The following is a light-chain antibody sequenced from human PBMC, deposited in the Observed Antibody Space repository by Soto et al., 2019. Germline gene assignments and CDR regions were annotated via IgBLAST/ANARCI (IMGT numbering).Light chain of an antibody. J-gene: IGLJ1*01. V-gene: IGLV2-11*01. CDR1: SSDVGRYDY. Sequence: QSALTQPRSVSGSPGQSVTISCTGTSSDVGRYDYVSWYQQYPGEAPKLIIYDVTERPSGVPDRFSGSKSGNTASLTISGLRAEDEADYYCQSYDSSLSAYVFGTGTKVTVL. CDR2: DVT. CDR3: QSYDSSLSAYV.